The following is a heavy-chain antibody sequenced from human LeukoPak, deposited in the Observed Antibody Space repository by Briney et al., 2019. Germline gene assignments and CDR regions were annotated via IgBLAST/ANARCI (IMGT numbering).Heavy chain of an antibody. CDR1: GFTFSTHG. CDR3: AKGQGQYSPLRNYGMDV. V-gene: IGHV3-30*18. D-gene: IGHD2-21*01. Sequence: PGRSLRLSCAASGFTFSTHGMNWVRQAPGKGLEWVAAIAYDTSNQYYAESVKGRFTISRDNSKNTLYLLMNSLRPEDTAVYYCAKGQGQYSPLRNYGMDVWGQGTTVTVSS. J-gene: IGHJ6*02. CDR2: IAYDTSNQ.